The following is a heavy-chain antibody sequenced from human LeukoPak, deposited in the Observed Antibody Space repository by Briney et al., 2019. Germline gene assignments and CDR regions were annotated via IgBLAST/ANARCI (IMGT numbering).Heavy chain of an antibody. Sequence: SETLSLTCIVPGGSITGNYWTWIRQPPGKGLEWIGHIYYSGSTNYNPSLKSRGTIAVDTSKNQFSLKLSSVTAADTAVYFCARGMRDSGTYLVDSGGQGTLVTASS. CDR1: GGSITGNY. CDR2: IYYSGST. D-gene: IGHD1-26*01. J-gene: IGHJ5*01. V-gene: IGHV4-59*01. CDR3: ARGMRDSGTYLVDS.